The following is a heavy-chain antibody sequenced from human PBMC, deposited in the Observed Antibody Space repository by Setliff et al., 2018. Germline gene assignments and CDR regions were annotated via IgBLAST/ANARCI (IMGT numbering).Heavy chain of an antibody. Sequence: PSETLSLTCAVSGGSISSSNWWSWVRQPPGKGLEWIGEIYHSGSTNYNPSLKSRVTISVDKSKNQFSLKLSSVTAADTAVYYCARDLPKYSSSSVDNYFDYWGQGTLVTVSS. CDR3: ARDLPKYSSSSVDNYFDY. J-gene: IGHJ4*02. CDR2: IYHSGST. D-gene: IGHD6-6*01. V-gene: IGHV4-4*02. CDR1: GGSISSSNW.